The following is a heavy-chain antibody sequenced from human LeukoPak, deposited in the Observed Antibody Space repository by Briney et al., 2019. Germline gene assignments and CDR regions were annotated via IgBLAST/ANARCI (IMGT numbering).Heavy chain of an antibody. Sequence: GGSLRLSCAVSGFTVSSNYMSWVRQAPGKELEWVSVIYSGGNTHYADSVKGRFTTSRDNSKNTLFLQMNSLRAEDTAVYYCARADGTGGPYDYWGQGTLVTVSS. V-gene: IGHV3-53*01. J-gene: IGHJ4*02. CDR3: ARADGTGGPYDY. CDR1: GFTVSSNY. D-gene: IGHD3/OR15-3a*01. CDR2: IYSGGNT.